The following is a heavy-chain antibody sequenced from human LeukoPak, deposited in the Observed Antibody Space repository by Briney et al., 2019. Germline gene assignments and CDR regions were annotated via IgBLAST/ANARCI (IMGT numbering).Heavy chain of an antibody. CDR2: MYYDGTT. D-gene: IGHD1-26*01. J-gene: IGHJ4*02. CDR3: ARRSDSGSDDGEDYFDY. CDR1: GGSIYSTTFY. V-gene: IGHV4-39*01. Sequence: SETLSLACTVSGGSIYSTTFYWGWIRQPPGKGLEWIGSMYYDGTTYHNPSLKSRVTISVDTSNNQFSLKLTSVTAADTAVYFCARRSDSGSDDGEDYFDYWGQGTLVTVSS.